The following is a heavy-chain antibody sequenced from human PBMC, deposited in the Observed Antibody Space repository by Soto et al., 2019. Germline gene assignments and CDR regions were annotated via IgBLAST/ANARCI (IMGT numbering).Heavy chain of an antibody. D-gene: IGHD6-19*01. CDR1: GFTFGDYA. CDR3: TSRISGWYRGEAFDI. V-gene: IGHV3-49*03. J-gene: IGHJ3*02. Sequence: PGGSLRLSCTASGFTFGDYAMSWFRQAPGKGLEWVGFIRSKAYGGTTEYAASVKGRFTISRDDSKSIAYLQMNSLKTEDTAVYYCTSRISGWYRGEAFDIWGQGTMVTVSS. CDR2: IRSKAYGGTT.